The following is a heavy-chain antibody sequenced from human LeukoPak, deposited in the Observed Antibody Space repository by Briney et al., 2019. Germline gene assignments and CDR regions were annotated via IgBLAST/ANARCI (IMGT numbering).Heavy chain of an antibody. V-gene: IGHV3-30-3*01. Sequence: GGSLRISCAASGFTFSGYAMHWVRQAPGKGLEWVAVISYDGSNKYYADSVKGRFTISRDNSKNTLYLQMNSLRAEDTAVYYCARDESPYGSGDFDYWGQGTLVTVSS. J-gene: IGHJ4*02. CDR1: GFTFSGYA. CDR3: ARDESPYGSGDFDY. D-gene: IGHD3-10*01. CDR2: ISYDGSNK.